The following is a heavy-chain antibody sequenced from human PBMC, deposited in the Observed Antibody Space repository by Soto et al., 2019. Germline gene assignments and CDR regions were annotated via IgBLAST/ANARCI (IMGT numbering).Heavy chain of an antibody. D-gene: IGHD1-26*01. CDR2: IKSKTDGGTT. V-gene: IGHV3-15*07. J-gene: IGHJ4*02. Sequence: RVPRRVADVTIGNPWMHRVSKNQGKGLEWVGRIKSKTDGGTTDYAAPVKGRFTISRDDSKNTLYLQMNSLKTEDTAVYYCTTDSPYSGSYYALDYWGQGTLVTVSS. CDR1: DVTIGNPW. CDR3: TTDSPYSGSYYALDY.